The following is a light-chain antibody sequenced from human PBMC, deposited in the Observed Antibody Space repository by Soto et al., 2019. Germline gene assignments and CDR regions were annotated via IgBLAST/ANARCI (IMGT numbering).Light chain of an antibody. Sequence: EIVFTHSPATLPLSPGVGATISCRASQSVSSGHLAWYQQKPGQAPSLLIYGASRRATGIPDRFSGSGSGTDFTLTISRLEPEDFAVYYCQQYDSSPITFGRGTDWRL. J-gene: IGKJ5*01. CDR2: GAS. CDR3: QQYDSSPIT. CDR1: QSVSSGH. V-gene: IGKV3-20*01.